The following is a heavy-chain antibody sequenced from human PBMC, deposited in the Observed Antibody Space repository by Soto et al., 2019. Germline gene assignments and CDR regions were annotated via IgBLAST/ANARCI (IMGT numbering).Heavy chain of an antibody. CDR1: GGTFSSYT. Sequence: QVQLVQSGAEVKKPGSSVKVSCKASGGTFSSYTISWVRQAPGQGLEWMGRIIPILGIANYAQKFQGRVTITADKSTSTAYMELSSLRSEDTAVYYCARGLDCSSTSCYGRDDYYYYYYMDVWGKGTTVTVSS. CDR2: IIPILGIA. V-gene: IGHV1-69*02. CDR3: ARGLDCSSTSCYGRDDYYYYYYMDV. J-gene: IGHJ6*03. D-gene: IGHD2-2*01.